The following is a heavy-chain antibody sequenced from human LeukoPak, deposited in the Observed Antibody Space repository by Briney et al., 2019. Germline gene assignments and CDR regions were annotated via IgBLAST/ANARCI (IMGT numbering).Heavy chain of an antibody. CDR1: GYSFTTYW. CDR3: TRQRSGWPFDF. CDR2: IDPSDSYT. J-gene: IGHJ4*02. D-gene: IGHD6-19*01. V-gene: IGHV5-10-1*01. Sequence: GESLKISFKGSGYSFTTYWITWVRQMPGKGLEWMGRIDPSDSYTNYSPSFQGHFTISADKSISTAYLQWSSLKAPDTAMYYCTRQRSGWPFDFWGQGTLVTVSS.